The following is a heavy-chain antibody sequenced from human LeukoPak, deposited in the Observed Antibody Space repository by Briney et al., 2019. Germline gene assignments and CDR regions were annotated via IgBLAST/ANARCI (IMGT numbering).Heavy chain of an antibody. Sequence: ASVKVSSKASVYTFTNYGISWVRQAPGQGLEWMGRISGYKDNTHYAQKLQGRVTMTTDTSTSTAYMELRSLRSDDTAVYYCARDGYYYDSSGYHIYWGQGTLVTVSS. J-gene: IGHJ4*02. V-gene: IGHV1-18*01. D-gene: IGHD3-22*01. CDR2: ISGYKDNT. CDR1: VYTFTNYG. CDR3: ARDGYYYDSSGYHIY.